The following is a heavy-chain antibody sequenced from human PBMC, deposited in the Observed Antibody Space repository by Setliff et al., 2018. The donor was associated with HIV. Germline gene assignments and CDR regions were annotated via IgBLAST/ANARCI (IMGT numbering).Heavy chain of an antibody. CDR1: GGSVSSRGYY. V-gene: IGHV4-39*02. Sequence: PSETLSLTCTVSGGSVSSRGYYWGWIRQPPGKGPEWIANILYGGSTYYNPSLKSRVTISVDTSKNHFSLKLNSVTAADTAVYFCARPTTGVGGGAAFDIWGQGTMVTVSS. CDR2: ILYGGST. D-gene: IGHD2-8*01. CDR3: ARPTTGVGGGAAFDI. J-gene: IGHJ3*02.